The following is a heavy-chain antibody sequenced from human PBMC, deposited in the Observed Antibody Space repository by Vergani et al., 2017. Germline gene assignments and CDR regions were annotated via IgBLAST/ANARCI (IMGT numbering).Heavy chain of an antibody. CDR1: GGTFSSYT. D-gene: IGHD6-19*01. V-gene: IGHV1-69*08. CDR2: IIPILGIA. CDR3: ARDSVASAAFDI. J-gene: IGHJ3*02. Sequence: QVQLVQSGAEVKKPGSSVKVSCKASGGTFSSYTISWVRQAPGQGLEWMGRIIPILGIANYAQKFQGRVTITGDKSTSTAYMELSSLRSEDTAVYYCARDSVASAAFDIWGQGTMVTVSS.